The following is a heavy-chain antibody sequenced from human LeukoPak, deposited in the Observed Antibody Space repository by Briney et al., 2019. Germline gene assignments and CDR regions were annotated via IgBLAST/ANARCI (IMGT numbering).Heavy chain of an antibody. CDR2: VYYSGST. Sequence: GSLRLSCAASGFTFSSYGMDWVRQAPGKGLEWIGSVYYSGSTNYNPSLKSRVTISVDTSKNQFSLKLSSVTAADTAVYYCARLLKIYAFDIWGQGTMVTVSS. J-gene: IGHJ3*02. CDR1: GFTFSSYG. CDR3: ARLLKIYAFDI. V-gene: IGHV4-39*01. D-gene: IGHD2-8*01.